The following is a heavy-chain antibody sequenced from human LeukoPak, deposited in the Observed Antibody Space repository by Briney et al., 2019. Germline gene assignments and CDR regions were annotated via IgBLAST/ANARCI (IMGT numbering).Heavy chain of an antibody. V-gene: IGHV3-30-3*01. D-gene: IGHD1-26*01. CDR2: ISYDGSNK. CDR1: GFTFSSYA. J-gene: IGHJ6*02. CDR3: ARGMTTTYYDYYYGMDV. Sequence: PGRSLRLSCAASGFTFSSYAMHWVRQAPGKGLEWVAVISYDGSNKYYADSVKGRFTISRDNSKNTLYLQMNSLRAEDTAVYYCARGMTTTYYDYYYGMDVWGQGTTVTVSS.